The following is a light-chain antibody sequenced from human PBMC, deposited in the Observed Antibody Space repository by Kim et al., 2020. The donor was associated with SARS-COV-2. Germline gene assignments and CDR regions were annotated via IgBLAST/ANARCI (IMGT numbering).Light chain of an antibody. CDR2: EVS. J-gene: IGLJ3*02. CDR1: SSDVGSYNL. CDR3: CSYAGSSTWM. V-gene: IGLV2-23*02. Sequence: QSALTQPASVSGSPGQSITISCTGTSSDVGSYNLVTWYQQHPGKAPKLMIYEVSKRPSGVSNRFSGSKSGKTASLTNSGLQAEDEADYYCCSYAGSSTWMFCGVTQLTVL.